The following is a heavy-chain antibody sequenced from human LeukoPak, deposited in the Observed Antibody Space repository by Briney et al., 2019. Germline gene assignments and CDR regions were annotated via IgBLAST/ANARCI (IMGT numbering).Heavy chain of an antibody. V-gene: IGHV4-39*07. Sequence: SETLSLTCTVSGGSISSSSYYWGWIRQPPGKGLEWIGSIYYSGSTYYNPSLKSRVTISVDTSKNQFSLKLSSVTAADTAVYYCARDLPYYYGSGSYYNVFDYWGQGTLVTISS. CDR2: IYYSGST. D-gene: IGHD3-10*01. CDR3: ARDLPYYYGSGSYYNVFDY. J-gene: IGHJ4*02. CDR1: GGSISSSSYY.